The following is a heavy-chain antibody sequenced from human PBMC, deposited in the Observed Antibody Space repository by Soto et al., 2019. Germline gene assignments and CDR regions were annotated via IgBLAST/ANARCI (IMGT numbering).Heavy chain of an antibody. D-gene: IGHD6-13*01. Sequence: PSETLSLTCTVSGGSLSSYYWSWIGRPPGKGLEWVGYMYNSGSANYNPSLKSRVTISVDMSQNQFSLKLTSVTAADTAVYYCARHGAIYSNSWYDFDYWGQGTLVTVS. V-gene: IGHV4-59*08. J-gene: IGHJ4*02. CDR2: MYNSGSA. CDR1: GGSLSSYY. CDR3: ARHGAIYSNSWYDFDY.